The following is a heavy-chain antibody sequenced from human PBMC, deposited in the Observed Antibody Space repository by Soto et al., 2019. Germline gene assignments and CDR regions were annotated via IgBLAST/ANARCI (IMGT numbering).Heavy chain of an antibody. D-gene: IGHD2-21*02. CDR2: IYYSGST. CDR1: GDTINTPHYY. CDR3: ARGPAYCGGDCFSYYFDY. J-gene: IGHJ4*02. Sequence: SETLSLTCTVSGDTINTPHYYWRWIRQHPGKGLEWIGYIYYSGSTYYNPSLKSRVTISVDTSKNQFSLKLSSVTAADTAVYYCARGPAYCGGDCFSYYFDYWGQGTLVTVSS. V-gene: IGHV4-31*03.